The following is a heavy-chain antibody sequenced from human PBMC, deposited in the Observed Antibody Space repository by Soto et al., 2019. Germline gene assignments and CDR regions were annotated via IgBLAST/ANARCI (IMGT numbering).Heavy chain of an antibody. D-gene: IGHD6-13*01. CDR2: ISAYNGNT. J-gene: IGHJ5*02. V-gene: IGHV1-18*01. Sequence: QVQLVQSGAEVKKPGASVKVSCKASGYTFTSYGISWVRQAPGQGLEWMGWISAYNGNTNYAQKLQGRVTMNTDTTTRTAYIELRSLTSDDTAVYYCARVLIAAAGRPNWFDPWGQGTLVTVSS. CDR3: ARVLIAAAGRPNWFDP. CDR1: GYTFTSYG.